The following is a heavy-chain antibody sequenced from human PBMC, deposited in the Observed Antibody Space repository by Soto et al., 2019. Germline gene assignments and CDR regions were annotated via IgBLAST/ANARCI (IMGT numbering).Heavy chain of an antibody. V-gene: IGHV4-34*01. CDR2: INHSGST. Sequence: PSETLSLTCAVYGGYFSGYYWSWIRQPPGKGLEWIGEINHSGSTNYNPSLKSRVTISVDTSKNQFSLKLSSVTAADTAVYYCARPGGRGYYGSGSYYPRFDYWGQGTLVTVSS. J-gene: IGHJ4*02. CDR1: GGYFSGYY. D-gene: IGHD3-10*01. CDR3: ARPGGRGYYGSGSYYPRFDY.